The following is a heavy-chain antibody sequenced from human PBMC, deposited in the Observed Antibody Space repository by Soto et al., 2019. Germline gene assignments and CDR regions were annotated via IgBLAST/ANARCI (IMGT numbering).Heavy chain of an antibody. D-gene: IGHD2-15*01. J-gene: IGHJ4*02. V-gene: IGHV3-21*01. CDR3: AGRSVATDGFDY. CDR2: ISSSSSYI. CDR1: GFTFSRYS. Sequence: EVQLVESGGGLVKPGGSLRLSCAASGFTFSRYSMNWVRQAPGKGLEWVSSISSSSSYIYYADSVKGRFTISRDNAKNSLYLQMNSLRAEDTAVYYCAGRSVATDGFDYWGQGTLVTVSS.